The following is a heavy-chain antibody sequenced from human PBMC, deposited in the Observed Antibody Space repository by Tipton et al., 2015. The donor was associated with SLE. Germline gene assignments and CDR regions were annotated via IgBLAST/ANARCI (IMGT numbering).Heavy chain of an antibody. V-gene: IGHV4-4*07. D-gene: IGHD6-13*01. Sequence: TLSLTCTVSGGSISSYYWSWIRQPAGKGLEWIGRIYTSGSTNYNPPLKSRVTMSVDTSKNQFSLKLSSVTAADTAVYYCARHSTSSWYYYYYGMDVWGQGTTVTVSS. CDR2: IYTSGST. CDR1: GGSISSYY. J-gene: IGHJ6*02. CDR3: ARHSTSSWYYYYYGMDV.